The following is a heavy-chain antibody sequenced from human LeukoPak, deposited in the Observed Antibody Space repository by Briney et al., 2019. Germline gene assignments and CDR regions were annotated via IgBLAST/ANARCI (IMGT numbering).Heavy chain of an antibody. V-gene: IGHV3-23*01. D-gene: IGHD5-12*01. CDR3: AKDLYGGCDFDC. Sequence: RGSLRLSCAASGFTLSSHAMSWVRRAPGKGLEWVSAIIGIGGKKYYADSGKGRFTISRDNSKITLYLQLNSLRAGDTAVYYCAKDLYGGCDFDCWGQGALVTVSS. CDR1: GFTLSSHA. CDR2: IIGIGGKK. J-gene: IGHJ4*02.